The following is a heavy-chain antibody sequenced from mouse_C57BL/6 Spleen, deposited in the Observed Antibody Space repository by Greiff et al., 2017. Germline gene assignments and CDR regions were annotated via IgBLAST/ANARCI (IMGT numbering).Heavy chain of an antibody. CDR2: IRSKSNNYAT. CDR3: VRQDGYYVGMDY. D-gene: IGHD2-3*01. Sequence: EVHLVESGGGLVQPKGSLKLSCAASGFSFNTYAMNWVRQAPGKGLEWVARIRSKSNNYATYYADSVKDRFTISRDDSESMLYLQMNNLKTEDTAMYYCVRQDGYYVGMDYWGQGTSVTVSS. J-gene: IGHJ4*01. V-gene: IGHV10-1*01. CDR1: GFSFNTYA.